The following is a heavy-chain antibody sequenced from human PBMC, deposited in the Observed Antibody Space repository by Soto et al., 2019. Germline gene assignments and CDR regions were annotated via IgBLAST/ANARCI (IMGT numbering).Heavy chain of an antibody. V-gene: IGHV3-21*01. CDR1: GFTFSRYI. Sequence: PXVSLRLSCAASGFTFSRYIMHWVRQAPGQGLEWIATISSTSTNIYYADSVKGRITISRDNPKNSLSLQMDSLRREDTAVYYCARGIASSSLVTFDVWGQGTMVTVSS. D-gene: IGHD2-21*01. J-gene: IGHJ3*01. CDR3: ARGIASSSLVTFDV. CDR2: ISSTSTNI.